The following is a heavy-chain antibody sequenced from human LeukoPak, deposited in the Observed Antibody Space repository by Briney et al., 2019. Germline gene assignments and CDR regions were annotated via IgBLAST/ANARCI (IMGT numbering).Heavy chain of an antibody. CDR1: GYTFTGYY. V-gene: IGHV1-2*02. Sequence: ASVKVSCKASGYTFTGYYMHWVRQAPGQGLEWMGWINPNSGGTNYAQKFQGRVTMTRDTSISTAYMELSRLRSDDTAVYYCARDGNYYDSSGYLQGHYFDYWGQGTLVTVSS. D-gene: IGHD3-22*01. CDR2: INPNSGGT. J-gene: IGHJ4*02. CDR3: ARDGNYYDSSGYLQGHYFDY.